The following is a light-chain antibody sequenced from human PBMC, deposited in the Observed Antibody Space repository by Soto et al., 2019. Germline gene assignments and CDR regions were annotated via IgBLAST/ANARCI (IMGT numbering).Light chain of an antibody. CDR3: ETWYSNTPRV. CDR2: LEGSGSY. CDR1: SGHSSYI. J-gene: IGLJ3*02. V-gene: IGLV4-60*03. Sequence: QLVLTQSSSASASLGSSVKLTCTLSSGHSSYIIAWHQQQPGKAPRYLMKLEGSGSYNKGSGVPDRFSGSSSVADRYLTISDLQSEDEADYYCETWYSNTPRVFGGGTQLTVL.